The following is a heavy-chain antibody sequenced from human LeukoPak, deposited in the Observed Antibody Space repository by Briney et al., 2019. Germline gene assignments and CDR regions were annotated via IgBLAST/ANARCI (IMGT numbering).Heavy chain of an antibody. D-gene: IGHD3-10*01. CDR1: GFTFSSYE. J-gene: IGHJ4*02. CDR2: ISSSGSTI. CDR3: AREGRFGDFDY. V-gene: IGHV3-48*03. Sequence: GGSLRLSCAASGFTFSSYEMNWVRQAPGKGLEWVSYISSSGSTIYYADSVKGRFTISRDNAKNSLYLQMNSLRAEDTAVYYCAREGRFGDFDYWGQGTLVTVSS.